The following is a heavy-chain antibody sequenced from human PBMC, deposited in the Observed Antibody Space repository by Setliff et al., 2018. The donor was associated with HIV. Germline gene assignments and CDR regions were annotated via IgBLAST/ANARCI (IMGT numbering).Heavy chain of an antibody. J-gene: IGHJ4*02. CDR3: ASTGYSSGWSFDY. CDR1: GGSISSGGYY. D-gene: IGHD6-19*01. Sequence: SETLSLTCTVSGGSISSGGYYWNWIRQPAGKGPEWIGRIYPNGNTNYNPSLISRVTMAVDTSKNQFSLKLNSVTAADTATYYCASTGYSSGWSFDYWGQGTLVTVSS. V-gene: IGHV4-61*02. CDR2: IYPNGNT.